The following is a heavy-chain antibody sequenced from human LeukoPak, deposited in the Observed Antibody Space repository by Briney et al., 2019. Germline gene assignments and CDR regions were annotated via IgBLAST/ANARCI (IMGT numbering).Heavy chain of an antibody. Sequence: GGSLRLSCAASGFTFSSYSMNWVRQAPGKGLEWVSYISTSSSIIDYADSVKGRFTISRDNAKNSLYLQMNSLRAEDTAVYYCARDSSSSSFEYWGQGTLVTVSS. CDR3: ARDSSSSSFEY. CDR1: GFTFSSYS. J-gene: IGHJ4*02. CDR2: ISTSSSII. V-gene: IGHV3-48*01. D-gene: IGHD6-6*01.